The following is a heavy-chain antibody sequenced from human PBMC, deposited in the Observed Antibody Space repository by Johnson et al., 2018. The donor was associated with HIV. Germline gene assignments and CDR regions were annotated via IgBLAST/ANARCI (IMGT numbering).Heavy chain of an antibody. CDR1: GFSFNNYW. Sequence: VQLVESGGGVVQPGGSLRLSCAASGFSFNNYWMHWVRQAPGKGLVWVSRISSDGSSTYYADSVKGRFTISRDNARNTMFVQMNSLRAEDTAVYYCERSGPNWAFDFWGRGTMVTVSS. CDR3: ERSGPNWAFDF. D-gene: IGHD1-1*01. J-gene: IGHJ3*01. V-gene: IGHV3-74*02. CDR2: ISSDGSST.